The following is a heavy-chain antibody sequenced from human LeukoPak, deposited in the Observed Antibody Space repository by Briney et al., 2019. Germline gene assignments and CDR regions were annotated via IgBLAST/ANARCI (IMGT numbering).Heavy chain of an antibody. Sequence: PGGSLRLSCAASGFTFSRYSMNWVRQAPGKGLEWVSSISGSSSYIYYADSVKGRFTISRHNAKNSLYLQMNSLRAEDTAVYYCARVAGYCSGGSCQAAFDIWGQGTMVTVSS. CDR1: GFTFSRYS. CDR3: ARVAGYCSGGSCQAAFDI. D-gene: IGHD2-15*01. J-gene: IGHJ3*02. V-gene: IGHV3-21*01. CDR2: ISGSSSYI.